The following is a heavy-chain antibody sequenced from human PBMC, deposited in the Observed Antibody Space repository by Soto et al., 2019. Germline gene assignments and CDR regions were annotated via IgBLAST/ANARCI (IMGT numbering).Heavy chain of an antibody. V-gene: IGHV3-30*18. CDR3: AKNHLPQSYYDLPWFDP. J-gene: IGHJ5*02. D-gene: IGHD3-3*01. Sequence: GGSLRLSCAASGFIFSDYGMHWVRQAPGKGLERMAIISSDGSDKYYADSVRGRFTISRDNSKNTLYLQMNSLRAEDTAVYYCAKNHLPQSYYDLPWFDPWGQGTLVTVSS. CDR2: ISSDGSDK. CDR1: GFIFSDYG.